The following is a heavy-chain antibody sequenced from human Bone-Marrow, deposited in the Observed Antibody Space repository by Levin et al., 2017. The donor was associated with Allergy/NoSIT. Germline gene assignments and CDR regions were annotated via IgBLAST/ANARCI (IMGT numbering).Heavy chain of an antibody. D-gene: IGHD4-17*01. J-gene: IGHJ2*01. CDR3: ARDRVTTNWYYDL. Sequence: GESLKISCSASGFNFSSYWMHWVRQAPGKGLVWVSRINRDGSSTSYADSVKGRFPISRDNAKNTLYLQMNSLRAEDTSVYYCARDRVTTNWYYDLWSRGTLGTVSS. CDR1: GFNFSSYW. CDR2: INRDGSST. V-gene: IGHV3-74*01.